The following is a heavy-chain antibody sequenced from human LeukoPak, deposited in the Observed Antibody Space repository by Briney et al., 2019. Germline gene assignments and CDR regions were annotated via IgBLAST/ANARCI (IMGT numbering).Heavy chain of an antibody. D-gene: IGHD4-11*01. CDR3: ARDLSEKYSIDY. J-gene: IGHJ4*02. V-gene: IGHV3-30-3*01. CDR2: ISYDGRIK. CDR1: GFTFSSYA. Sequence: PGGSLRLSCAASGFTFSSYAIHWVRQAPGKGLEWVSFISYDGRIKYCADSVKGRLTISRDNSKNTLWLQMNSLRAEDTAIYYCARDLSEKYSIDYWGQGTQVTVSS.